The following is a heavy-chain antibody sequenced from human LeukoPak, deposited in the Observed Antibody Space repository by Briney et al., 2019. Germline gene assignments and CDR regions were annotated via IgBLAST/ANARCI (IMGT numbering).Heavy chain of an antibody. CDR3: ATDALVDTAMVTCVY. CDR2: ISGSGSSA. V-gene: IGHV3-23*01. J-gene: IGHJ4*02. CDR1: GFTFSNYA. D-gene: IGHD5-18*01. Sequence: AGGSLRLSCVASGFTFSNYAMSWVRQAPGKGLEWVSVISGSGSSASYADSVKGRFTVSRDNSKNTLHLQMNSLRSDDTAVYYCATDALVDTAMVTCVYWGQGTLVTVSS.